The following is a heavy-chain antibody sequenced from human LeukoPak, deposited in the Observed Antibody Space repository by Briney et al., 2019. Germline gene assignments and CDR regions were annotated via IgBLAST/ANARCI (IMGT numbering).Heavy chain of an antibody. CDR3: ARTQYGSGRNGAYYYYYYYMDV. CDR2: IYTSGST. Sequence: SCTVSGGSISSGSYYWSWIRQPAGKGLEWIGRIYTSGSTNYNPSLKSRVTISVDTSKNQFSLKLSSVTAADTAVYYCARTQYGSGRNGAYYYYYYYMDVWGKGTTVTVSS. J-gene: IGHJ6*03. D-gene: IGHD3-10*01. CDR1: GGSISSGSYY. V-gene: IGHV4-61*02.